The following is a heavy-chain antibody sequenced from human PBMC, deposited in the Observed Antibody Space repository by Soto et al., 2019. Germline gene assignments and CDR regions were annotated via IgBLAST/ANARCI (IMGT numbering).Heavy chain of an antibody. CDR2: ISAYNGNT. CDR3: ARGILTGYYATGRDY. CDR1: GYTFTSYG. J-gene: IGHJ4*02. V-gene: IGHV1-18*01. Sequence: ASVKVSCKASGYTFTSYGISWVRQAPGQGLVWMGWISAYNGNTNYAQRLQDRVTMTTDTSTSTAYKELRSLRSDDTAVYYCARGILTGYYATGRDYWGQGTLVTVSS. D-gene: IGHD3-9*01.